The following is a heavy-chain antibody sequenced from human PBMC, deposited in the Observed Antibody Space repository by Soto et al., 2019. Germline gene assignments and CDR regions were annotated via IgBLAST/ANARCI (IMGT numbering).Heavy chain of an antibody. V-gene: IGHV2-70*01. J-gene: IGHJ5*02. CDR2: IDWDADK. CDR1: GFSLSTSGMC. D-gene: IGHD5-18*01. CDR3: ARANTNSYCCDFFDP. Sequence: YGPTLVNPTQTLTLPCPFSGFSLSTSGMCVSWIRQPPGKALEWLALIDWDADKYYRKSLKPTLTISKDTSKNQVVPTMTNMDPVDTATNACARANTNSYCCDFFDPWGQGTLVTVSS.